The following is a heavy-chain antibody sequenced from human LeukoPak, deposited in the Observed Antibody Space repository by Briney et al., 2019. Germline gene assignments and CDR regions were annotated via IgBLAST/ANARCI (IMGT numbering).Heavy chain of an antibody. J-gene: IGHJ6*02. V-gene: IGHV3-23*01. CDR2: ISGSGSST. D-gene: IGHD2-2*01. CDR1: GFTFHSYA. Sequence: GGSLRLSCAASGFTFHSYAMSWVRQAPGKGLEWVSLISGSGSSTYYADSVKGRFTISRDNSKNTLYLQMNSLRAEDTAVYYCARDQISRHYCSSTSCSGGMDVWGQGTTVTVSS. CDR3: ARDQISRHYCSSTSCSGGMDV.